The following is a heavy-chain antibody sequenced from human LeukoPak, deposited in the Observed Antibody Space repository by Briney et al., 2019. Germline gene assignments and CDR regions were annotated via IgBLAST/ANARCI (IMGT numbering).Heavy chain of an antibody. Sequence: PGRSLRLSCAASGFTFSSYAMHWVRQAPGKGLEWVAVISYDGSNKYYADSVKGRFTISRDNSKNTLYLQMNSLRAEDTAVYYCARVGIADAFDIWGQGTMVTVSS. D-gene: IGHD6-13*01. CDR2: ISYDGSNK. V-gene: IGHV3-30*14. J-gene: IGHJ3*02. CDR1: GFTFSSYA. CDR3: ARVGIADAFDI.